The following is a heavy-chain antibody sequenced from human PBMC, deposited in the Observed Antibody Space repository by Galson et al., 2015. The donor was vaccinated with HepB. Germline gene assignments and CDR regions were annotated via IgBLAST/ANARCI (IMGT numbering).Heavy chain of an antibody. CDR2: IKQDGSEK. V-gene: IGHV3-7*01. D-gene: IGHD5-12*01. CDR3: ARDSREGLGDWYFDL. Sequence: SLRLSCAASGFTFSSYWMSWVRQAPGKGLEWVANIKQDGSEKYYVDSVKGRFTISRDNAKNSLYLQMNSLRAEDTAVYYCARDSREGLGDWYFDLWGRGTLVTVSS. CDR1: GFTFSSYW. J-gene: IGHJ2*01.